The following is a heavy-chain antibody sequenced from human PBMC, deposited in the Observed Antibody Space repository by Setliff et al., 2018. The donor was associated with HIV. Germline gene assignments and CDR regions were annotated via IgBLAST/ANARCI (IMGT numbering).Heavy chain of an antibody. CDR2: IHSYGST. CDR1: GDFISSDYY. V-gene: IGHV4-59*01. CDR3: ARTPGTIWGYDY. J-gene: IGHJ4*02. D-gene: IGHD3-9*01. Sequence: SETLSLTCTVSGDFISSDYYWGWIRQSPGKGLEWIGYIHSYGSTDYNPSLESRVTISVDTSKNQLSLKLSSVTAADTAVYYCARTPGTIWGYDYWGQGTLVTVSS.